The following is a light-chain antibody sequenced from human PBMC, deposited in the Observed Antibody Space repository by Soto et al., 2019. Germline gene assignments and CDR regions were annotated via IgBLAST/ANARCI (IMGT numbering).Light chain of an antibody. CDR2: LNSDGSH. CDR3: QTWGTGPL. CDR1: SGHSSYA. J-gene: IGLJ2*01. Sequence: QLVLTQSPSASASLGASVKLTCTLSSGHSSYAIAWHQQQPEKGPRYLMKLNSDGSHSEGDGIPDRFSGSSSGAERYLTIASLQSEDEADYYCQTWGTGPLFGGGTKLTVL. V-gene: IGLV4-69*01.